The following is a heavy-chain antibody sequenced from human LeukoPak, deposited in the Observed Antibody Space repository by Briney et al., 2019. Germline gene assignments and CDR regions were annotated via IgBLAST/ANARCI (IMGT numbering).Heavy chain of an antibody. CDR3: ARGGGYYDSSGYIEQIDH. D-gene: IGHD3-22*01. J-gene: IGHJ4*02. Sequence: GASVKVSCKASGYTFTDYDFNWVRQAAGQGLEWMGWMNPYSGNTGYAQKFQGRVTMTRNTSTSTACMELNSLRSEDTPVYYCARGGGYYDSSGYIEQIDHWGQGALVTVSS. CDR1: GYTFTDYD. V-gene: IGHV1-8*01. CDR2: MNPYSGNT.